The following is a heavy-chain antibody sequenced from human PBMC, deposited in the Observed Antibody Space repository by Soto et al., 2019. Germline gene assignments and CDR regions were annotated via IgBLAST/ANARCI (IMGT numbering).Heavy chain of an antibody. Sequence: GGSLRLSCAASGFIFTNYAMNWVRQAPGKGLEWVSVIGGRGDSAYYADSVQGRFTISRDNSKNTLSPQMSSLTADDTAIYYCVREGRGSFDFWGRGTMVTVSS. CDR3: VREGRGSFDF. CDR2: IGGRGDSA. CDR1: GFIFTNYA. J-gene: IGHJ3*01. V-gene: IGHV3-23*01. D-gene: IGHD5-12*01.